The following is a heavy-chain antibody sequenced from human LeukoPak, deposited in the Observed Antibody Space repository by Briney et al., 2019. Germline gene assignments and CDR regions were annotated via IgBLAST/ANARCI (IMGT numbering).Heavy chain of an antibody. CDR2: ISSSSSYI. Sequence: GGSLRLSCAASGFTFSSYSMNWVRQAPGKGLEWVSSISSSSSYIYYADSVKGRFTISRDNAKNSLYLQMNSLRAEDTAVYYCASMGSSSWYSKGYYYYMDVWGKGTTVTVSS. V-gene: IGHV3-21*01. CDR1: GFTFSSYS. CDR3: ASMGSSSWYSKGYYYYMDV. D-gene: IGHD6-13*01. J-gene: IGHJ6*03.